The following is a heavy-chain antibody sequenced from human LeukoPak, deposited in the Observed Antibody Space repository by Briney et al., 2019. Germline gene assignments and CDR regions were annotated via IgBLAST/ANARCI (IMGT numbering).Heavy chain of an antibody. Sequence: ASVTVSFTASGYTFTVYYMHWVRQAPGQGHERVGWINPNSGGTNYSQKFQGRVTMTRDTSISTAYMELSRLRSDDTAVYYCARVLDSRLEDSDWYLYFDYWGQGTLVTVSS. J-gene: IGHJ4*02. CDR1: GYTFTVYY. CDR3: ARVLDSRLEDSDWYLYFDY. V-gene: IGHV1-2*02. CDR2: INPNSGGT. D-gene: IGHD6-19*01.